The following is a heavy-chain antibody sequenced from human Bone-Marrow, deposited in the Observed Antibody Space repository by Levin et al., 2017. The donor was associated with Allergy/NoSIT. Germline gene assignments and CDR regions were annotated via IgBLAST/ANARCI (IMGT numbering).Heavy chain of an antibody. Sequence: SETLSLTCTVSGGSISSSSYYWGWIRQPPGKGLEWIGSIYYSGSTYYNPSLKSRVTISVDTSKNQFSLKLSSVTAADTAVYYCARGHSSGWNWFDPWGQGTLVTVSS. D-gene: IGHD6-19*01. CDR1: GGSISSSSYY. CDR2: IYYSGST. J-gene: IGHJ5*02. V-gene: IGHV4-39*01. CDR3: ARGHSSGWNWFDP.